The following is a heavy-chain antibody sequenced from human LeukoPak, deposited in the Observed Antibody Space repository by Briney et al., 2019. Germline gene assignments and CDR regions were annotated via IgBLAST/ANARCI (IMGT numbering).Heavy chain of an antibody. Sequence: SETLSLTCAVYGGSFSGYYWSWIRQPPGKGLEWIGEINHSGSTNYNPSLKSRVTISVDTSKNQFSLKLSSVTAADTAVYYCARGRAYDYGDYRVSNPFDYWGQGTLVTVSS. CDR2: INHSGST. V-gene: IGHV4-34*01. J-gene: IGHJ4*02. CDR3: ARGRAYDYGDYRVSNPFDY. D-gene: IGHD4-17*01. CDR1: GGSFSGYY.